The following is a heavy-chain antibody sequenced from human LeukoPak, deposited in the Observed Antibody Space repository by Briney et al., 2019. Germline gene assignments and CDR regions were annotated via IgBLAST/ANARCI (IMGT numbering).Heavy chain of an antibody. CDR2: IYHSGST. CDR1: GGSISSSNW. J-gene: IGHJ4*02. Sequence: SETLSLTCAVSGGSISSSNWWSWVRQPPGKGLEWIGEIYHSGSTYYNPSLKSRVTISVDTSKNQFSLKLSSVAAADTAVYYCARHRVFGGVANREFDYWGQGTLVTVSS. CDR3: ARHRVFGGVANREFDY. D-gene: IGHD3-16*01. V-gene: IGHV4-4*02.